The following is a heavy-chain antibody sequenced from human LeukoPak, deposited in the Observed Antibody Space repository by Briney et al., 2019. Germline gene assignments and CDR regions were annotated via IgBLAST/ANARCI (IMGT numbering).Heavy chain of an antibody. V-gene: IGHV3-23*01. CDR2: ISDSGGST. CDR3: AKDQDNYGSGSYTPFCMDV. D-gene: IGHD3-10*01. Sequence: PGGSLRLSCAASGFTFSSYAMSWVRQAPGKGLGWVSAISDSGGSTYYADSVKGRFTISRDNSKNTLYLQMNSLRAEDTAVYYCAKDQDNYGSGSYTPFCMDVWGQGTTVTVSS. J-gene: IGHJ6*02. CDR1: GFTFSSYA.